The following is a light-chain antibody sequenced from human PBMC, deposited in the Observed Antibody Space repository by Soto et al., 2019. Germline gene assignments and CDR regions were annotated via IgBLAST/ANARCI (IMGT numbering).Light chain of an antibody. Sequence: QSALTQPASVSGSPGQSITISCTGTSSDVGAYNYVSWFQQHPGEAPTLIISEVSNRPSGVSNRFSGSKSGNAASLTISGLQAEDEADYFCFSFTTDWTHVFGTGTKV. V-gene: IGLV2-14*01. CDR2: EVS. CDR3: FSFTTDWTHV. J-gene: IGLJ1*01. CDR1: SSDVGAYNY.